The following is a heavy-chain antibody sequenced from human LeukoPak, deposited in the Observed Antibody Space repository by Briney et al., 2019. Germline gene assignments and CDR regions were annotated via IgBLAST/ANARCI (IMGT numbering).Heavy chain of an antibody. CDR1: GFTFSSYS. CDR3: ARDLRIRDSGSWYRDY. J-gene: IGHJ4*02. Sequence: GGSLRLSCAASGFTFSSYSMNWVRQAPGKGLEWVSYISSSSSTIYHADSVKGRFTISRDNAKNSLYLQMNSLRDEDTAVYYCARDLRIRDSGSWYRDYWGQGTLVTVSS. V-gene: IGHV3-48*02. CDR2: ISSSSSTI. D-gene: IGHD6-13*01.